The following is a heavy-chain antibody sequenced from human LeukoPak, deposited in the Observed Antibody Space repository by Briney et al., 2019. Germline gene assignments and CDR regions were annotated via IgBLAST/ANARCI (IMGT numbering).Heavy chain of an antibody. J-gene: IGHJ3*02. CDR2: INHSGST. CDR3: ASRGRTSRYSYGSGDAFDI. D-gene: IGHD5-18*01. Sequence: PSETLSLTCAVYGGSFSGYYWSWIRQPPGKGLEWIGEINHSGSTNYNPSLKSRVTISVDTSKNQFSPKLSSVTAADTAVYYCASRGRTSRYSYGSGDAFDIWGQGTMVTVSS. V-gene: IGHV4-34*01. CDR1: GGSFSGYY.